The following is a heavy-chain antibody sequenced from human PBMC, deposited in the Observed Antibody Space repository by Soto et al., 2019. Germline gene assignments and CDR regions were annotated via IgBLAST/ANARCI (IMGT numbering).Heavy chain of an antibody. CDR2: FDPGNGQK. J-gene: IGHJ5*02. CDR1: GHTLAELS. Sequence: ASVKVSCKVYGHTLAELSMNWVRQAPGKGLEWMGGFDPGNGQKFYAQKFQGRVIMTGDTSTETAYMELSSLRSEDTAVYYCATDGNNGNNWFDPWGQGTQVTVSS. V-gene: IGHV1-24*01. CDR3: ATDGNNGNNWFDP. D-gene: IGHD1-20*01.